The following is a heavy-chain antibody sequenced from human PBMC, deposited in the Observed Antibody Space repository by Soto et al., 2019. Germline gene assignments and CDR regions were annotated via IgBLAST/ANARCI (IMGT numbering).Heavy chain of an antibody. CDR1: GVSISSYY. J-gene: IGHJ3*02. Sequence: ETLFLTCPVSGVSISSYYWSWIRQPPGKGLEWIGYIYYSGSTNYNPSLKSRVTISVDTSKNQFSLKLSSVTAAETAVYYCASVGRYCSGGSCYRSIDAFDIWGQGTMVT. D-gene: IGHD2-15*01. CDR3: ASVGRYCSGGSCYRSIDAFDI. CDR2: IYYSGST. V-gene: IGHV4-59*01.